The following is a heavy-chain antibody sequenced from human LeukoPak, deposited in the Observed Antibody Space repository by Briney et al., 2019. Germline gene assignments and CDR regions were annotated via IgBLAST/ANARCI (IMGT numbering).Heavy chain of an antibody. V-gene: IGHV3-11*01. J-gene: IGHJ4*02. D-gene: IGHD4-17*01. CDR2: ISPSGTDI. CDR3: ARQDNDYGDYYFDY. CDR1: GFTFTDTY. Sequence: PGGSLRLSCAVSGFTFTDTYMTWIRQAPGKGLESLSYISPSGTDISCADSVKGRFTISRDNAKNSLYLQMNSLRAEDTAVYYCARQDNDYGDYYFDYWGQGTLVTVSS.